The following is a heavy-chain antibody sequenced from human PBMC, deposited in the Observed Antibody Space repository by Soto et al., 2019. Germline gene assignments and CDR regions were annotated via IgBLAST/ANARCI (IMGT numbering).Heavy chain of an antibody. Sequence: GASVKVSCKVSGYTLTELSMHWVRQAPGRGLEWMGGFDPEDGETNYAQKFQGRVTITADKSTSTAYMELSSLRSEDTAVYYCASLHDIVVVPAAINWRNDAFDIWGQGTMVTVSS. D-gene: IGHD2-2*01. V-gene: IGHV1-24*01. CDR1: GYTLTELS. CDR3: ASLHDIVVVPAAINWRNDAFDI. J-gene: IGHJ3*02. CDR2: FDPEDGET.